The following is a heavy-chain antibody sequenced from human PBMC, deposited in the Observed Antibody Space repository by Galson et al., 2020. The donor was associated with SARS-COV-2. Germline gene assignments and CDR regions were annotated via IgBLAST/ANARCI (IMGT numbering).Heavy chain of an antibody. CDR1: GFTFDDYA. Sequence: GGSLRLSCAASGFTFDDYAMHWVRQAPGKGLEWVSGISWNSGSIGYADSVKGRFTISRDNAKNSLYLQMNSLRAEDTALYYCAKDRERITIVGVGAFDIWGQGTIVTVSS. J-gene: IGHJ3*02. CDR3: AKDRERITIVGVGAFDI. D-gene: IGHD3-3*01. V-gene: IGHV3-9*01. CDR2: ISWNSGSI.